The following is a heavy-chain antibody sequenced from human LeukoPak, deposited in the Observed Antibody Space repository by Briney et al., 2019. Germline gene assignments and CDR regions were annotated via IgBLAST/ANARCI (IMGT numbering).Heavy chain of an antibody. CDR3: ARGPSQCTDGSCFVPYMYYGLDA. CDR2: ISTYNHKT. J-gene: IGHJ6*02. Sequence: ASVRVSCKASGYMFTSYGITWVRQAPGQGLEWMGWISTYNHKTDYSQNYQGRVTMTADTSTRTAYMEVRGLESDDTAVYYCARGPSQCTDGSCFVPYMYYGLDAWGQGTTVTVSS. V-gene: IGHV1-18*01. D-gene: IGHD2-15*01. CDR1: GYMFTSYG.